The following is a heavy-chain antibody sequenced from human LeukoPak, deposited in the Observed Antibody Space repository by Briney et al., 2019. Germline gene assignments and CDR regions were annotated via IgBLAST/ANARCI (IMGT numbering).Heavy chain of an antibody. D-gene: IGHD4-23*01. Sequence: GGSLRLSCAASGFTFSSYSMNWVRQAPGKGLEWVSSISSSGSYIYYADSVKGRFTISRDNAKNSLYLQMNSLRAEDTAVYYCARDYGGNSDNWFDPWGQGTLVTVSS. V-gene: IGHV3-21*01. CDR2: ISSSGSYI. J-gene: IGHJ5*02. CDR3: ARDYGGNSDNWFDP. CDR1: GFTFSSYS.